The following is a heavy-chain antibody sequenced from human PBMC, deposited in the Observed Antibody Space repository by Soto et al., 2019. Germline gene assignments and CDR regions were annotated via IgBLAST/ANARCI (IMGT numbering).Heavy chain of an antibody. Sequence: PSETLSLTCTVSGGSISSGGYYWSWIRQHPGKGLEWIGYIYYSGSTYYNPSLKSRVTISVDTSKNQFSLKLSSVTAADTAVYYCARAGIPYYYGSGSQNGWDYWGQGTLVTVSS. J-gene: IGHJ4*02. V-gene: IGHV4-31*03. D-gene: IGHD3-10*01. CDR3: ARAGIPYYYGSGSQNGWDY. CDR2: IYYSGST. CDR1: GGSISSGGYY.